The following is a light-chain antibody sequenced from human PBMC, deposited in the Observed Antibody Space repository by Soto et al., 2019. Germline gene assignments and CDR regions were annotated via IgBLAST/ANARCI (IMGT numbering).Light chain of an antibody. CDR3: QHRSNWPS. CDR1: QSVSSY. CDR2: DAS. V-gene: IGKV3-11*01. J-gene: IGKJ3*01. Sequence: EIVLTQSPATLSLSPGERATLSCRASQSVSSYLAWYQQKPGQAPRLLIYDASNRATGIPARFSGSGSGTDFTLTISRLGPEDFAVYYCQHRSNWPSFGPGTKVDIK.